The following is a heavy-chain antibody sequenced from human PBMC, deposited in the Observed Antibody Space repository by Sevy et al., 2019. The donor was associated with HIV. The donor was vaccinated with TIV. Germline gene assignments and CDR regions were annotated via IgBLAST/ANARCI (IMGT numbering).Heavy chain of an antibody. CDR1: GFTFNRYW. V-gene: IGHV3-7*03. J-gene: IGHJ6*02. CDR3: ARDCNSATCLWGLDV. Sequence: GGSLRLSCAASGFTFNRYWMSWVRQAPGKGLQWVANIKLDGSEKYYLDSVRGRFTISRDNAKNSLYLQMNSLRAEDTAVYYCARDCNSATCLWGLDVWGLGTTVNVSS. D-gene: IGHD1-26*01. CDR2: IKLDGSEK.